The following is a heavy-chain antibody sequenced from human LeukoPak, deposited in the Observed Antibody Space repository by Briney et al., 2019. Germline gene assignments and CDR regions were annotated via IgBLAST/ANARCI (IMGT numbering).Heavy chain of an antibody. D-gene: IGHD6-13*01. CDR2: ISGSGGST. CDR1: GFTFSSYA. Sequence: PGGSLGLSSAASGFTFSSYAMSWVRQAPGKGLEWVSAISGSGGSTYYADSVKGRFTISRDNSKNTLYLQMNSLRAEDTAVYYCAAPFGAYSSSWYGRYYFDYWGQGTLVTVSS. V-gene: IGHV3-23*01. J-gene: IGHJ4*02. CDR3: AAPFGAYSSSWYGRYYFDY.